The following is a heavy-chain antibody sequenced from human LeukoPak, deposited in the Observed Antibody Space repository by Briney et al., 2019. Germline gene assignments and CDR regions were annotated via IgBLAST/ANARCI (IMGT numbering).Heavy chain of an antibody. CDR3: ARDAFDI. V-gene: IGHV3-9*01. CDR1: GFTFDDYA. Sequence: GRSLRLSCAASGFTFDDYAMHWVRQAPGKGLEWVSGISWNSGSIGYADSVKGRFTISRDNAKNSLYLQMNSLRAEDTAVYYCARDAFDIWGQGTMVTISS. J-gene: IGHJ3*02. CDR2: ISWNSGSI.